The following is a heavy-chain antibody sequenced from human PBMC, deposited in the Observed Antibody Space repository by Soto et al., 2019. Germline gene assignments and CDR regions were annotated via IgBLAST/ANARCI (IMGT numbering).Heavy chain of an antibody. CDR1: GFSLSNSGES. CDR2: IYWNGIE. V-gene: IGHV2-5*01. D-gene: IGHD3-10*01. J-gene: IGHJ4*02. Sequence: QITLEESGPAVVNPTQTLTLTCTFSGFSLSNSGESVGWIRQPPGKALEWLGLIYWNGIERYNPSLKRRLSITKDTSKNREPLTVTNMDPVDTATYFCAHGDPLDFHYWGQGTLVTVSP. CDR3: AHGDPLDFHY.